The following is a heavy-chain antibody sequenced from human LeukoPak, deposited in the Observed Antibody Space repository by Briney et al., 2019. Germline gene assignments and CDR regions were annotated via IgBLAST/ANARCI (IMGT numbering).Heavy chain of an antibody. V-gene: IGHV3-30*02. CDR2: IRFDGSNK. CDR3: AKTTRRFSRAGLFDY. CDR1: GFTFSSYG. J-gene: IGHJ4*02. Sequence: GGSLRLSCAASGFTFSSYGMHWVRQAPGKGLEWVAFIRFDGSNKYYADSVKGRFTISRDNSKNTLYLQMTSLTPEDTAVYYCAKTTRRFSRAGLFDYWGQGTLVTVSS. D-gene: IGHD6-13*01.